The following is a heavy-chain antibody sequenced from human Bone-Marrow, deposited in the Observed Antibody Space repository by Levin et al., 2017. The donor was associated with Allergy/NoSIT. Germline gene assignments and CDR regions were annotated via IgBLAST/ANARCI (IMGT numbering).Heavy chain of an antibody. J-gene: IGHJ4*02. D-gene: IGHD7-27*01. Sequence: GSLRLSCRGSGFTFSIAWVSWVRQAPGKGLEWVGRIISKTDGGTTDYAAPLKGRFAISRDDSKNTVYLQVNNLQIEDTGVYYCTWPGSDFDYWGQGTLVTVSS. CDR1: GFTFSIAW. CDR3: TWPGSDFDY. CDR2: IISKTDGGTT. V-gene: IGHV3-15*01.